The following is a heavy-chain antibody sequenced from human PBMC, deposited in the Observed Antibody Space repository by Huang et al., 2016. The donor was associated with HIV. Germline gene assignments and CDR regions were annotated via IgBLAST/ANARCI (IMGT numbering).Heavy chain of an antibody. CDR1: GFTFNNFG. CDR2: ISYDGSNG. D-gene: IGHD2-15*01. Sequence: QVQLVESGGGVVQPGRSLRRSCVASGFTFNNFGMHWVRQAPGKGLEWVGVISYDGSNGRYSESVKGRFTISRDNPMDTLYLQMNSLRPDDTAVYYCAKESRWYSDLDNWGQGTLVTVSS. V-gene: IGHV3-30*18. CDR3: AKESRWYSDLDN. J-gene: IGHJ4*02.